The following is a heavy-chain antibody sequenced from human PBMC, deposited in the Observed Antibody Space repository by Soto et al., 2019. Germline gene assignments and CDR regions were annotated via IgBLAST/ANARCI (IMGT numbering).Heavy chain of an antibody. V-gene: IGHV4-61*01. CDR2: IHDSGSS. CDR1: GGSVSSGRYY. J-gene: IGHJ4*02. CDR3: GAPPNYDYFDY. Sequence: QVQLQESGPGLVKPSETLALTCTVSGGSVSSGRYYWSWLRQSPGKGLEWIGYIHDSGSSNYNPSPNSRHTISLDTPKNQLSVRLSSLTAADAAVYYCGAPPNYDYFDYWGQGTLVTVSS. D-gene: IGHD3-16*01.